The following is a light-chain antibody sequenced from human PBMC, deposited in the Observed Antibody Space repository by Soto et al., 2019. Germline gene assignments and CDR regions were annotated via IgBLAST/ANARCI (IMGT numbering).Light chain of an antibody. J-gene: IGKJ4*01. CDR3: LQYNHWPPPLT. Sequence: EIVMTQSPATLSVSPGERASLSCRASQSVSSNLAWYQQKPGQAPRLLIYGASTRATGIPARFSGSGSGTELTLTISSLQSEDFAVYYCLQYNHWPPPLTFGGGTKVEIK. V-gene: IGKV3-15*01. CDR1: QSVSSN. CDR2: GAS.